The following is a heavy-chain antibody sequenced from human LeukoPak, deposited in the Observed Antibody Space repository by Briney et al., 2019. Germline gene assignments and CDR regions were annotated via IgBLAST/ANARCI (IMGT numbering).Heavy chain of an antibody. CDR3: ARGPLRGYSGYGFDY. D-gene: IGHD5-12*01. CDR2: ISSSSSYI. J-gene: IGHJ4*02. CDR1: GFTFSSYS. V-gene: IGHV3-21*01. Sequence: PAGSLRHSCAASGFTFSSYSMNWVRQAPGKGLEWVSSISSSSSYIYYADSVKGRYTISRDNAKNSLYLQINSLRAEDTAVYYCARGPLRGYSGYGFDYWGQGTLVTVSS.